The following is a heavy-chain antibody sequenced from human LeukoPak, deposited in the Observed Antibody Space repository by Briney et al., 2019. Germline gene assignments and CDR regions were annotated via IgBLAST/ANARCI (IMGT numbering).Heavy chain of an antibody. CDR2: IFHAGTT. Sequence: PSGTLSLTCAVSGASISSSNWWSLARQPPGKGLEWIGEIFHAGTTNYNPSLQSRVTISVDNSRNQFSLKLTSVTAADTAVYYCMRTYCSNISCFYFDYWGQGTLVTVSS. D-gene: IGHD2-2*01. J-gene: IGHJ4*02. V-gene: IGHV4-4*02. CDR3: MRTYCSNISCFYFDY. CDR1: GASISSSNW.